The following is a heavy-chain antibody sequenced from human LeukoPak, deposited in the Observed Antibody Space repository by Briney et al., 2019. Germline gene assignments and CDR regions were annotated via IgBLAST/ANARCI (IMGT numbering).Heavy chain of an antibody. J-gene: IGHJ4*02. Sequence: GGSLRLSCAASGFPFCSFWMHWVRRAPGEGVVWVSHINTEGSSTTYADSVKGRLTISRDTAKNTLYLQMNSLRAEDTAVYYCARSGGSSSLGYWGQGTLVTVSS. D-gene: IGHD6-6*01. CDR3: ARSGGSSSLGY. CDR1: GFPFCSFW. V-gene: IGHV3-74*01. CDR2: INTEGSST.